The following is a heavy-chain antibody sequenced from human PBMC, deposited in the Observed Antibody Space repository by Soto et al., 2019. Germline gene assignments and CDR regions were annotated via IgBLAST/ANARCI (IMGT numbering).Heavy chain of an antibody. Sequence: PSETLSLTCTVSGSSILSYAWSWIRQPPGKGLEWIGYISYSGTTKYSPSLKSRVTISEDTTENQFSLTLTSVTAADTAVYYCVTVLPHANSWFDYWGQGTPVTVSS. J-gene: IGHJ4*02. V-gene: IGHV4-59*01. CDR1: GSSILSYA. CDR2: ISYSGTT. CDR3: VTVLPHANSWFDY. D-gene: IGHD2-2*01.